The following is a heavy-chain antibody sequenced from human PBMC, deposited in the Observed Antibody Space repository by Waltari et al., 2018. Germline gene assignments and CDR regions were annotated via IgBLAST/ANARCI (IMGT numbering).Heavy chain of an antibody. CDR2: INHSGNT. J-gene: IGHJ6*02. CDR3: ARLEDCSGGNCYSGNHYAVDV. CDR1: GGSFNVYY. V-gene: IGHV4-34*01. Sequence: QVQLQQWGAGLLKPSETLSLTCAVYGGSFNVYYLSWIRQPPGKGLEWIGEINHSGNTNYNPSLKSRVAISVDTPKKQFSLKLTSVAAADTAVYYCARLEDCSGGNCYSGNHYAVDVWGLGTTVTVSS. D-gene: IGHD2-21*02.